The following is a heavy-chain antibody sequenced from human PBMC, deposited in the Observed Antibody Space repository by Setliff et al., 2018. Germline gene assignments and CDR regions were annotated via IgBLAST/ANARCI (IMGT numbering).Heavy chain of an antibody. J-gene: IGHJ4*02. CDR2: IYTSGST. V-gene: IGHV4-4*07. Sequence: PSETLSLTCTVSGGSISSYYWSWIRQPAGKGLEWIGRIYTSGSTNYDPSLKSRLTMSVDTSKNQFSLKVTSVTAADTAVYYCVRSMPDTANFDYWGQGTLVTVSS. CDR1: GGSISSYY. D-gene: IGHD5-18*01. CDR3: VRSMPDTANFDY.